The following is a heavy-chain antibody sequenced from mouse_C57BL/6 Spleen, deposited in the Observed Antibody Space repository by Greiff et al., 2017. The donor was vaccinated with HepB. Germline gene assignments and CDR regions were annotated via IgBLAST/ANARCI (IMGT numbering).Heavy chain of an antibody. CDR3: ARGNGDRAWFAY. D-gene: IGHD3-3*01. V-gene: IGHV1-81*01. CDR2: IYPRSGNT. CDR1: GYTFTSYG. Sequence: QVQLKQSGAELARPGASVKLSCKASGYTFTSYGISWVKQRTGQGLEWIGEIYPRSGNTYYNEKFKGKATLTADKSSSTAYMELRSLTSEDSAVYFCARGNGDRAWFAYWGQGTLVTVSA. J-gene: IGHJ3*01.